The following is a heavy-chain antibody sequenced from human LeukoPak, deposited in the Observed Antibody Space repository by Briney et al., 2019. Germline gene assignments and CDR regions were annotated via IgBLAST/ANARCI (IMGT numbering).Heavy chain of an antibody. CDR1: AYTFTSYD. J-gene: IGHJ4*02. CDR3: ARARPGIAVAGRGYYFDY. CDR2: INPNSGNT. V-gene: IGHV1-8*01. Sequence: ASVKVSCKASAYTFTSYDIYWMRQATGQGLEWMGWINPNSGNTGYAQKFQGRVTMTRNTSISTAYMELSSLRSEDTAVYYCARARPGIAVAGRGYYFDYWGQGTLVTVSS. D-gene: IGHD6-19*01.